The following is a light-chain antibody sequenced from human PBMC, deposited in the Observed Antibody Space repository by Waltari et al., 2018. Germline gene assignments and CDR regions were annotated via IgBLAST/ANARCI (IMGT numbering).Light chain of an antibody. J-gene: IGKJ1*01. V-gene: IGKV1-39*01. CDR2: AAS. CDR1: QSISSY. Sequence: IQITQSPSSLSASVADKVTITCRASQSISSYLNWYQQKPGKAPKLLIYAASSLQSGVPSRFSGSGSGTDFTLTISSLQPEDFATYYCQQSYSTLWTFGQGTKVEIK. CDR3: QQSYSTLWT.